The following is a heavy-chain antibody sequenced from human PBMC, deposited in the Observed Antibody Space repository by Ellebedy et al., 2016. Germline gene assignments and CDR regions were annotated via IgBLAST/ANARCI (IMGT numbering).Heavy chain of an antibody. CDR1: GASLDTTHW. Sequence: SETLSLTXAVSGASLDTTHWWTWVRQVPGKGLEWIGEVFHTADTNYNPSLKSRATISVDKSKNQFSLKLTSVTAADTAMYYCASWYYDEVSGYESPWGQGTLVTVSS. J-gene: IGHJ5*02. CDR3: ASWYYDEVSGYESP. V-gene: IGHV4-4*02. D-gene: IGHD3-16*01. CDR2: VFHTADT.